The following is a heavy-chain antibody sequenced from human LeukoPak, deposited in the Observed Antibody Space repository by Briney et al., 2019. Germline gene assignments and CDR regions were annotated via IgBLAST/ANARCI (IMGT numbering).Heavy chain of an antibody. Sequence: ASVKVSCKASGCTFTSYDINWVGQATGQGLEWMGWMNPNSGNTGYAQKFQGRVTMTRNTSISTAYMELSSLRSEDTAVYYCARADSGSYEDYWGQGTLVTVSS. D-gene: IGHD1-26*01. CDR3: ARADSGSYEDY. CDR1: GCTFTSYD. J-gene: IGHJ4*02. CDR2: MNPNSGNT. V-gene: IGHV1-8*01.